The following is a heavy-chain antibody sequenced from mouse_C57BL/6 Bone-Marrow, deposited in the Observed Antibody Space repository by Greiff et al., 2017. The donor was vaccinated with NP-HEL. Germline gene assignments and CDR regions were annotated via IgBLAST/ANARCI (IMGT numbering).Heavy chain of an antibody. CDR3: ASVIGY. V-gene: IGHV14-2*01. CDR2: IDPADGDT. Sequence: EVQLQQSGAELVKPGASVKLSCTASGFTFTDYYMHWVKQRPEQGLEWIGRIDPADGDTNYAPKFKGKATITVDTSSNTAYLQLSSLTSEDTAVYYCASVIGYGGQGTTITVSS. CDR1: GFTFTDYY. J-gene: IGHJ2*01.